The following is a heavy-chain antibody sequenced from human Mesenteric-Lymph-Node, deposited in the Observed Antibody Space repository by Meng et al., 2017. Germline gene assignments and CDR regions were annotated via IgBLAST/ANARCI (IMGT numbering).Heavy chain of an antibody. Sequence: ASVKVSCKASGYTFTGYYMHWVRQAPGQGLEWMGRINPNSGGTNYAQKFQGRVTMTRDTSISTAYMELSRLRSDDTAVYYCARAVTMVRGVISASPAGYWGQGTLVTVSS. J-gene: IGHJ4*02. D-gene: IGHD3-10*01. CDR1: GYTFTGYY. V-gene: IGHV1-2*06. CDR3: ARAVTMVRGVISASPAGY. CDR2: INPNSGGT.